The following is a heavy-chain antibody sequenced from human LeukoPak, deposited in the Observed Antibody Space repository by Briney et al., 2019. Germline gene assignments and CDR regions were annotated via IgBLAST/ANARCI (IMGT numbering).Heavy chain of an antibody. Sequence: SETLSLTCTVSGGSISSSSYYWGWIRQPPGKGLEWIGSIYYSGSTFYNPSLKSRVTISVDTSKTQFSLKLSSVTAADTAVYYCARGGGKRAPFDYWGQGTLVTVSS. CDR2: IYYSGST. V-gene: IGHV4-39*07. CDR3: ARGGGKRAPFDY. J-gene: IGHJ4*02. CDR1: GGSISSSSYY. D-gene: IGHD4-23*01.